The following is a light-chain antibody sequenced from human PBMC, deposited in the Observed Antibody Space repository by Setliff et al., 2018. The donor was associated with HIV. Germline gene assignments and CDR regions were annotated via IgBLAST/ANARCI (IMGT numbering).Light chain of an antibody. Sequence: DIQMTQSPSSLSASVGDRVTITCRASHSISNYLNWYQQKPGKAPKVLIYAASSLQSGVPSRFSGSGSGTHFTLTISSLQPDDFATYHCQQSYGSPSFGGGTKVDIK. V-gene: IGKV1-39*01. CDR3: QQSYGSPS. CDR2: AAS. J-gene: IGKJ4*01. CDR1: HSISNY.